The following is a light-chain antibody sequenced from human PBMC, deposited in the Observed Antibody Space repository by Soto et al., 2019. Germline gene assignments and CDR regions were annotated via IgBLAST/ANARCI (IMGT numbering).Light chain of an antibody. V-gene: IGLV2-8*01. CDR3: NSYTGWIYV. CDR1: SSDVGGYNY. J-gene: IGLJ1*01. Sequence: QSALTQSPSASGSPGQSVTISCTGTSSDVGGYNYVSWYQHHPGKAPKLMIFEVNKRPSGVPDRFSGSKFGNTASLTVSGLQAEDEADYYCNSYTGWIYVFGTGTKVTVL. CDR2: EVN.